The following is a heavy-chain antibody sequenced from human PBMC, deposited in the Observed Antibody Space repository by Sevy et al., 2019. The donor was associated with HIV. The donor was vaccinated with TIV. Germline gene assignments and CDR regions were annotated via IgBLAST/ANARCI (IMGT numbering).Heavy chain of an antibody. J-gene: IGHJ6*02. D-gene: IGHD3-3*01. CDR2: IWYDGSNT. CDR3: ARDPRYYDFWIGYPVYGMDV. Sequence: GGSLRLSCAASGFTFSSYGMHWVRQAPGKGLEWVAAIWYDGSNTYYADSVKGRFTIARDNSKNTLYLQMNSLRAEDTAVYYCARDPRYYDFWIGYPVYGMDVWGQGTTVTVSS. V-gene: IGHV3-33*01. CDR1: GFTFSSYG.